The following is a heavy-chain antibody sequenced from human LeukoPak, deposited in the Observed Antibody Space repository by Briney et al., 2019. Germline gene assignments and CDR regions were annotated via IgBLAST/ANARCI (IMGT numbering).Heavy chain of an antibody. CDR1: GFTFSSYW. CDR3: ARDGTPIHSSSWVYMDV. CDR2: IKQDGSEK. D-gene: IGHD6-13*01. J-gene: IGHJ6*04. V-gene: IGHV3-7*01. Sequence: GGSLRLSCAASGFTFSSYWMSWVRQAPGKGLEWVANIKQDGSEKYYVDSVKGRFTISRDNAKNSLYLQMNSLRAEDTAVYYCARDGTPIHSSSWVYMDVWGKGTTVTISS.